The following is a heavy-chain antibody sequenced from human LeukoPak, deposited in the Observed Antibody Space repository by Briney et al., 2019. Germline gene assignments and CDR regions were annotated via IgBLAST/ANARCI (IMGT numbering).Heavy chain of an antibody. CDR1: GGSFSGYY. J-gene: IGHJ4*02. D-gene: IGHD3-22*01. CDR3: ARGRRMRITMIVVVITEKYFDY. CDR2: INHRGST. Sequence: SETLSLTCAVYGGSFSGYYWSWIRQPPGKGLEWIGEINHRGSTNYNPSLKSRVTISVDTSKNQFSLKLSSVTAADTAVYYCARGRRMRITMIVVVITEKYFDYWGQGTLVTVSS. V-gene: IGHV4-34*01.